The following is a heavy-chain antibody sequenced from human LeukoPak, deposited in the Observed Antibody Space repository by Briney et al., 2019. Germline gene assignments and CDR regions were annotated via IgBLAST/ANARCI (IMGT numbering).Heavy chain of an antibody. D-gene: IGHD5-18*01. CDR1: GCTFSSYG. CDR2: ISSSSSYI. J-gene: IGHJ4*02. Sequence: GGSLRLSCAASGCTFSSYGMNWVRQAPGKGLEWVSAISSSSSYIYYAVSVKGRFTISRDNAKTSLYLQMNSLRAEDTAVYYCAREQLWLLTDYWGQGTLVTVSS. CDR3: AREQLWLLTDY. V-gene: IGHV3-21*01.